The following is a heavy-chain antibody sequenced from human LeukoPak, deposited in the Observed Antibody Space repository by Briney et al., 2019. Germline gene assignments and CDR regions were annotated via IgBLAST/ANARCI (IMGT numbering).Heavy chain of an antibody. J-gene: IGHJ6*03. Sequence: ASVKVSCKASGYTFTSYDINWVRQATGQGLEWMGWMNPNSGNTGYAQKFQGRVTMTRNTSISTAYMELSSLRSEDTAVYYCARGPGLWGSPSPPYYYYYMDVWGKGTTVTVSS. V-gene: IGHV1-8*01. CDR2: MNPNSGNT. CDR3: ARGPGLWGSPSPPYYYYYMDV. D-gene: IGHD6-6*01. CDR1: GYTFTSYD.